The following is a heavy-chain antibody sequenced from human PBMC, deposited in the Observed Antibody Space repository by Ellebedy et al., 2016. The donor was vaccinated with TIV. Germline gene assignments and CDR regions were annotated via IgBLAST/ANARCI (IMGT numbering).Heavy chain of an antibody. J-gene: IGHJ6*02. CDR2: INPNSGGT. Sequence: ASVKVSCKASGYTFTGYYMHWVRQAPGQGLEWMGWINPNSGGTNYAQKFQGRVTMTRDTSISTAYMELSRLRSEDTAVYYCARGVEMATISVRYYGMDVWGQGTTVTVSS. CDR3: ARGVEMATISVRYYGMDV. V-gene: IGHV1-2*02. D-gene: IGHD5-24*01. CDR1: GYTFTGYY.